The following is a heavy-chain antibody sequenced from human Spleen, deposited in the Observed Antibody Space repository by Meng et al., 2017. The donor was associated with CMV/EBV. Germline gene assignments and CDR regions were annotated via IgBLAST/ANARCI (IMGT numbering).Heavy chain of an antibody. V-gene: IGHV4-4*07. CDR1: GGSISSYY. Sequence: QGQLQESGPGLVKPSETLSLTCTVSGGSISSYYWSWIRQPAGKGLEWIGRIYTSGSTNYNPSLKSRVTMSVDTSKNQFSLKLSSVTAADTAVYYCARGPSVVVPAAHFDYWGQGTLVTVSS. CDR2: IYTSGST. D-gene: IGHD2-2*01. J-gene: IGHJ4*02. CDR3: ARGPSVVVPAAHFDY.